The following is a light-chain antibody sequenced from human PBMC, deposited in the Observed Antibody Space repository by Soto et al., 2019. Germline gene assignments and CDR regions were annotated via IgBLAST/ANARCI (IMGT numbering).Light chain of an antibody. CDR2: KVS. CDR3: THGTHWPYT. V-gene: IGKV2-30*02. J-gene: IGKJ2*01. CDR1: QSLVHSDGNTH. Sequence: DVVMTQSPLSLPVTLGQPASISCRSTQSLVHSDGNTHLNWFQQRPGQSPRRLICKVSNRDSGVPDRLRGSASGTDFTLKISRVEAEDVGVYYCTHGTHWPYTFGQGTKLEIK.